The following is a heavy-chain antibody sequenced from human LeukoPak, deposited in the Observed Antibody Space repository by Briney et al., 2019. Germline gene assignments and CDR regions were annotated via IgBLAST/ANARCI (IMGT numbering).Heavy chain of an antibody. J-gene: IGHJ4*02. V-gene: IGHV4-39*07. Sequence: SETLSLTCTVSGGSISSSSYYWGWIRQPPGKGLEWIGTIYYSENTYYNPSLKSRVTISVDRSKNQFSLKLTSVTAADTAVYYCARYHNGYDDYWGQGSLVTVSS. CDR2: IYYSENT. CDR3: ARYHNGYDDY. D-gene: IGHD5-12*01. CDR1: GGSISSSSYY.